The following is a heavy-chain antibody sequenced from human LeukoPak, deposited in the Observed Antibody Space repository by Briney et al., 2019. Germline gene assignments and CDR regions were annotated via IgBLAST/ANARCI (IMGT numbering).Heavy chain of an antibody. D-gene: IGHD3-9*01. Sequence: SETLSLTCTVSGGSISSSSYFWAWIRQPPGKGLEWIGNIYYSGSTHYNPSLKSRVTISVDTSKNQFSLKLSSVTAADTAVYYCARIHYDILTGQRAFDIWGQGTMVTVSS. CDR2: IYYSGST. V-gene: IGHV4-39*07. CDR1: GGSISSSSYF. CDR3: ARIHYDILTGQRAFDI. J-gene: IGHJ3*02.